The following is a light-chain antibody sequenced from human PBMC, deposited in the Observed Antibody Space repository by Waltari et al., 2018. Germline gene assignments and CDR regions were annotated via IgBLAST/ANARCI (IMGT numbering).Light chain of an antibody. CDR3: SSYAGSKNLV. J-gene: IGLJ3*02. Sequence: QSALTQPPSASGSPGQSVTISCTGTNSDVGGYDYVSWYQQNPGKTPKLMIYDVNKRPSGVPDRVSGSKSGNTASLTVSWLQADDEADYYCSSYAGSKNLVFGGGTKLTVL. V-gene: IGLV2-8*01. CDR1: NSDVGGYDY. CDR2: DVN.